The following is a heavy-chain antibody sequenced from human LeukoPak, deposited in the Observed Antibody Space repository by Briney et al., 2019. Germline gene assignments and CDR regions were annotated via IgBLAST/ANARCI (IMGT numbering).Heavy chain of an antibody. CDR3: ARDLSSVIVVVPAGLAFDI. CDR1: GGTFSSYA. Sequence: GASVKVSCKASGGTFSSYAISWVRQAPGQGLEWMGGFIPIFGTANYAQKFKGRVTITTDESTSTAYMELSSLRSEDTAVYYCARDLSSVIVVVPAGLAFDIWGQGTMVTVSS. J-gene: IGHJ3*02. V-gene: IGHV1-69*05. D-gene: IGHD2-2*01. CDR2: FIPIFGTA.